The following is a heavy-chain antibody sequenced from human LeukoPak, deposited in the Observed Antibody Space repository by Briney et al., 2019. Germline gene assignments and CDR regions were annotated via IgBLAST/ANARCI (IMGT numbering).Heavy chain of an antibody. CDR1: GGSFSGYY. D-gene: IGHD6-13*01. CDR2: INHSGST. CDR3: ARSRTHQNPYSSSWNSYYYYYYGMDV. Sequence: SETLSLTCAVYGGSFSGYYWSWIRQPPGKGLEWIGEINHSGSTNYNPSLKSRVTISVDTSKNQFSLKLSSVTAADTAVYYCARSRTHQNPYSSSWNSYYYYYYGMDVWGRGTTVTVSS. J-gene: IGHJ6*02. V-gene: IGHV4-34*01.